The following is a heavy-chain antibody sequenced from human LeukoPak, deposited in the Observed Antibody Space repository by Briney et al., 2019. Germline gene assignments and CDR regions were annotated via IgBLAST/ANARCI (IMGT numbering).Heavy chain of an antibody. Sequence: GGSLRLSCAASRFTLSNYWMSWVRQTPGKGLEWVANIKQDGSEKFYVDSVKGRFTISRDNAKNPLFLQMNSLRAEDTAVYYCARTRFPSCTSASCGDDPFDIWGQGTTVTVS. D-gene: IGHD2-2*01. CDR1: RFTLSNYW. CDR3: ARTRFPSCTSASCGDDPFDI. CDR2: IKQDGSEK. V-gene: IGHV3-7*01. J-gene: IGHJ3*02.